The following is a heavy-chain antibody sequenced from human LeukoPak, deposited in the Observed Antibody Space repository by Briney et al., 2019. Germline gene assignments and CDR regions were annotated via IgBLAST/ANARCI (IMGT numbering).Heavy chain of an antibody. D-gene: IGHD1-26*01. CDR2: ISSSSSYI. Sequence: GGSLRLSCAASGFTFSSYSMNCVRQAPGKGLEWVSSISSSSSYIYYADSVKGRFTISRDNAKNSLYLQMNSLRAEDTAVYYCAKAGGGSYFYSPYFDYWGQGTLVTVSS. J-gene: IGHJ4*02. CDR1: GFTFSSYS. CDR3: AKAGGGSYFYSPYFDY. V-gene: IGHV3-21*01.